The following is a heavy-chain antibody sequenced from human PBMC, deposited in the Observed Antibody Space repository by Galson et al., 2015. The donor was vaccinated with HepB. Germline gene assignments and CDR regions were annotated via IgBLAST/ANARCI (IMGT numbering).Heavy chain of an antibody. CDR3: ASATIVATTIDAFDI. J-gene: IGHJ3*02. Sequence: QSGAEVKKPGESLRISCKGSGYSFTSYWNSWVRQMPGKGLEWMGRIDPSDSYTNYSPSFQGHVTISADKSISTAYLQWSSLKASDTAMYYCASATIVATTIDAFDIWGQGTMVTVSS. V-gene: IGHV5-10-1*01. D-gene: IGHD5-12*01. CDR1: GYSFTSYW. CDR2: IDPSDSYT.